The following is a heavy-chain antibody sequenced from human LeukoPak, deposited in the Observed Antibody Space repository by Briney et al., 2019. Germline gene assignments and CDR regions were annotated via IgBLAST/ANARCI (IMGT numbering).Heavy chain of an antibody. J-gene: IGHJ6*04. V-gene: IGHV4-34*01. CDR3: ARGRAYYYGSGPSYYGMDV. CDR1: GGSFSGYY. Sequence: SETLSLTCAVYGGSFSGYYWSWIRQPPGKGLEWIGEINHSGSTNYNPSLKSRVTISVDTSKSQFSLKLSSVTAADTAVYYCARGRAYYYGSGPSYYGMDVWGKGTTVTVSS. CDR2: INHSGST. D-gene: IGHD3-10*01.